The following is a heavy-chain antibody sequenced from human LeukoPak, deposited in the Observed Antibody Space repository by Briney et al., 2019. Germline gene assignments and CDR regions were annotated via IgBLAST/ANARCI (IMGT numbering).Heavy chain of an antibody. D-gene: IGHD4-17*01. V-gene: IGHV3-23*01. J-gene: IGHJ4*02. CDR3: ARAGNYGDYLFDY. CDR1: GSTFSSYA. Sequence: GGSLRLSCAASGSTFSSYAMSWVRQAPGKGLEWVSAISDSGGSTYYADSVKGRFTISRDNSKNTLYLQMNSLRAEDTAVYYCARAGNYGDYLFDYWGQGTLVTVSS. CDR2: ISDSGGST.